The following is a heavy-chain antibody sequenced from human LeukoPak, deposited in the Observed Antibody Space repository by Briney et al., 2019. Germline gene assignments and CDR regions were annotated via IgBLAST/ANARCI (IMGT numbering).Heavy chain of an antibody. CDR1: GYIFTAYY. D-gene: IGHD6-13*01. V-gene: IGHV1-18*04. J-gene: IGHJ4*02. Sequence: ASVKVSCKASGYIFTAYYIHWVRQAPGQGLEWMGWFNPENGNTNYAQKVQGRVTMTADTSTSTSYMELRSLRSDDTAVYYCAREHSSSWDQFDYWGQGTLVTVSS. CDR3: AREHSSSWDQFDY. CDR2: FNPENGNT.